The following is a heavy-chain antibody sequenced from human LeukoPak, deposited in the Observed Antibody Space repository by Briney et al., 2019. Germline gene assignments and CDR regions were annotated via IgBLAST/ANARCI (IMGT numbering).Heavy chain of an antibody. CDR3: ARGGFGENCSGGSCYGDY. CDR2: IYENGGTT. V-gene: IGHV3-23*01. D-gene: IGHD2-15*01. CDR1: GFTFRSHA. Sequence: PGGSLRLSCVGSGFTFRSHAMSWVRQAPEKGLEFVSGIYENGGTTYYADSVKGRFSISRDNSKNTLYLQMNSLRAEDTAVYYCARGGFGENCSGGSCYGDYWGQGTLVTVSS. J-gene: IGHJ4*02.